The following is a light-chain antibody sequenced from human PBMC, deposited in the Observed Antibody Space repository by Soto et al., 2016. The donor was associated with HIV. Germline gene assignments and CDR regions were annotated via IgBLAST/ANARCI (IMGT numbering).Light chain of an antibody. CDR3: QQANSFPT. CDR1: QDISNS. CDR2: AAS. J-gene: IGKJ4*01. V-gene: IGKV1-27*01. Sequence: DIQMTQSPSSLSASVGDRVTITCRASQDISNSLAWYQQKPGKGPKALIYAASTLQSGVPSRFSGSGSGTDFTLTISSLQPEDFATYFCQQANSFPTFGGGTKVE.